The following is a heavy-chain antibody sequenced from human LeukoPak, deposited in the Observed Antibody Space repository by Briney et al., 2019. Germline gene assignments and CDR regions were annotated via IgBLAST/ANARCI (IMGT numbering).Heavy chain of an antibody. CDR2: ISAYNGNT. J-gene: IGHJ6*03. CDR3: AREGVTMVRGVIITQSPYYYYYMDV. V-gene: IGHV1-18*01. D-gene: IGHD3-10*01. Sequence: ASVKVSCKASGYTFTSYGISWVRQAPGQGLEWMGWISAYNGNTNYAQKLQGRVTMTTDTSTSTAYMELRSLRSDDTAVYYCAREGVTMVRGVIITQSPYYYYYMDVWGKGTTVTVSS. CDR1: GYTFTSYG.